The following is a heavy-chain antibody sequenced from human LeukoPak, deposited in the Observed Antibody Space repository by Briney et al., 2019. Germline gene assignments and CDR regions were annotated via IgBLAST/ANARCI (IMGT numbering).Heavy chain of an antibody. CDR3: AKDEPEGIAAADTFDY. CDR1: GFTFSSYG. J-gene: IGHJ4*02. V-gene: IGHV3-30*02. D-gene: IGHD6-13*01. Sequence: PGGSLRLSCAASGFTFSSYGMHWVRQAPGKGLEWVAFIRYDGSNKYYADSVKGRFTISRDNSKNTLYLQMNSLRAEDTAVYYCAKDEPEGIAAADTFDYWGQGTLVTVSS. CDR2: IRYDGSNK.